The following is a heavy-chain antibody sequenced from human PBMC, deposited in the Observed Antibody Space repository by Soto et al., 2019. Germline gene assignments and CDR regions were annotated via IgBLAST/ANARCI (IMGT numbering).Heavy chain of an antibody. CDR3: ASPLRVERWELLVY. CDR1: GFTFSSYA. V-gene: IGHV3-23*01. D-gene: IGHD1-26*01. Sequence: PGGSLRLSCAASGFTFSSYAMSWVRQAPGKGLEWVSAISGSGGSTYYADSVKGRFTISRDNSKNTLYLQMNSLRAEDTAVYYCASPLRVERWELLVYWGQGTLVTVSS. CDR2: ISGSGGST. J-gene: IGHJ4*02.